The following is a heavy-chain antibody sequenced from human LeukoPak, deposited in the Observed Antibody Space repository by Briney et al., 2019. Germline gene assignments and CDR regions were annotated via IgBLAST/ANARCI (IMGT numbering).Heavy chain of an antibody. D-gene: IGHD2-15*01. CDR2: INHSGST. V-gene: IGHV4-34*01. CDR3: ARLNEGGYCSGSCYYYYYYYMDV. CDR1: GGSFSGYY. Sequence: PSETLSLTCAVYGGSFSGYYWSWIRQPPGKGLEWIGEINHSGSTNYNPSLKSRVTISVDTSKNQFSLKLSSVTAADTAVYYCARLNEGGYCSGSCYYYYYYYMDVWGKGTTVTISS. J-gene: IGHJ6*03.